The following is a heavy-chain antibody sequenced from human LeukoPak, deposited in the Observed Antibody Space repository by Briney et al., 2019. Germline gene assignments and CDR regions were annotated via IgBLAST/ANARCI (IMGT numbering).Heavy chain of an antibody. CDR1: GFTFSSYA. J-gene: IGHJ4*02. CDR3: ARGGPDYYGSGSYYPPQIDYFDS. D-gene: IGHD3-10*01. V-gene: IGHV3-30*04. Sequence: GGSLRLSCAASGFTFSSYAMHWVRQAPGKGLEWVAVISYDGSNKYYADSVKGRFTISRDNSKNTLYLQMNSLRAEDTAVYYCARGGPDYYGSGSYYPPQIDYFDSWGQGTLVTVSS. CDR2: ISYDGSNK.